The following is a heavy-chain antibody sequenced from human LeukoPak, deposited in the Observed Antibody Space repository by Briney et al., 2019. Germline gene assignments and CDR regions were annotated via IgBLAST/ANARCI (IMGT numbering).Heavy chain of an antibody. D-gene: IGHD1-26*01. V-gene: IGHV3-30*01. Sequence: SGGSLRLSCAASGFTFSSYAMHWVRQPPGKGLEWVAVISYDGSNKYYADSVKGRFTISRDNSKNTLYLQMNSLRAEDTAVYYCARIGAASGRYYFDYWGQGTLVTVSS. CDR2: ISYDGSNK. J-gene: IGHJ4*02. CDR1: GFTFSSYA. CDR3: ARIGAASGRYYFDY.